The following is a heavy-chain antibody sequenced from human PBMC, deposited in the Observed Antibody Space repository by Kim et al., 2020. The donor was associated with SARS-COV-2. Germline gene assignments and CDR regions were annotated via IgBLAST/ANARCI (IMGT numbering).Heavy chain of an antibody. CDR2: ISGSGGST. Sequence: GGSLRLSCAASGFTFSSYAMSWVRQAPGKGLEWVSAISGSGGSTYYADSVKGRFTISRDNSKNTLYLQMNSLRAEDTAVYYCAKDPQTGCGGDCYPPWWFDYWGQGTLVTVSS. CDR1: GFTFSSYA. J-gene: IGHJ4*02. CDR3: AKDPQTGCGGDCYPPWWFDY. D-gene: IGHD2-21*02. V-gene: IGHV3-23*01.